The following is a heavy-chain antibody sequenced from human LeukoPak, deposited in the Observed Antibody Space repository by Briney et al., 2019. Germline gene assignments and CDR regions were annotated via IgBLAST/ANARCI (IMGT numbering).Heavy chain of an antibody. CDR3: AKVAGGDGDNWFDP. CDR2: VSGSGGST. Sequence: GGSLRLSCAASGFTFSSYAMSWVRQAPGKGLEWVSAVSGSGGSTYCADSVKGRFTISRDNSKNTLYLQMNSLRAEDTAVYYCAKVAGGDGDNWFDPWGQGTLVTVSS. D-gene: IGHD6-19*01. V-gene: IGHV3-23*01. CDR1: GFTFSSYA. J-gene: IGHJ5*02.